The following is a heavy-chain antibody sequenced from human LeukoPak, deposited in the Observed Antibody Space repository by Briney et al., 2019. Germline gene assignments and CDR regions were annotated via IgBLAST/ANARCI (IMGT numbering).Heavy chain of an antibody. V-gene: IGHV3-33*01. CDR3: ARPLTVTTTECGY. J-gene: IGHJ4*02. D-gene: IGHD4-17*01. CDR1: GFTFSSYG. Sequence: GGSLRLSCAASGFTFSSYGMHWVRQAPGKRLEWVAVIWYDGSNKYYADSVKGRFTISRDNSKNTLYLQMNSLRAEDTAVYYCARPLTVTTTECGYWGQGTLVTVSS. CDR2: IWYDGSNK.